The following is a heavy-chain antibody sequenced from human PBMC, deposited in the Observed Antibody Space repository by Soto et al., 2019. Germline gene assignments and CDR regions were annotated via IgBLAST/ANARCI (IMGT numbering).Heavy chain of an antibody. CDR3: CLHWGELS. CDR2: IKRKSDGGTT. Sequence: EVQLVESGGGLVKPGGSLRLSCTASGFTFSNAWMSWVRQAPGKGLEWVGRIKRKSDGGTTDYAAPVKDRYTISRDDSKNTRYLQMNSLKTEDAAVYYCCLHWGELSWGQGTLVTVSS. CDR1: GFTFSNAW. D-gene: IGHD3-16*02. V-gene: IGHV3-15*01. J-gene: IGHJ4*02.